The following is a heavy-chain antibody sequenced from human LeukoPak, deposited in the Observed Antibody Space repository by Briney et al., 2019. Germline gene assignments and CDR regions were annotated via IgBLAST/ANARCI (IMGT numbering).Heavy chain of an antibody. CDR1: GFTFSSYW. Sequence: GGSLRLSCAASGFTFSSYWMTWVRQAPGKGLEWVANIKQDGSEKYYVDSVRGRFTISRDNAKNSLYLQMNSLRVEDTAVYYCVRDLGPAWYWGQGTLVTVSS. CDR3: VRDLGPAWY. V-gene: IGHV3-7*01. J-gene: IGHJ4*02. CDR2: IKQDGSEK.